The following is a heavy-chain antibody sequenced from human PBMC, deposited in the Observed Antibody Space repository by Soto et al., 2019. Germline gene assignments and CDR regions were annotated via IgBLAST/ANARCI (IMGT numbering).Heavy chain of an antibody. CDR2: IYYAGST. V-gene: IGHV4-59*08. CDR1: GGSMISYY. D-gene: IGHD2-21*02. CDR3: ASTQYGGNSSGAFDI. J-gene: IGHJ3*02. Sequence: SEALSLTCTVSGGSMISYYWSWIRQPPGRGLEWIGFIYYAGSTKYNPSLNSRVTISVDTSKNQFSLKLTSVTAADTAVYYCASTQYGGNSSGAFDIWGQGTMVTVSS.